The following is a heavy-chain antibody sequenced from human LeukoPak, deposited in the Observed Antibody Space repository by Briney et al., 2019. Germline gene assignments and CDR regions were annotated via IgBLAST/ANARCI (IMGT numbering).Heavy chain of an antibody. CDR2: IYYGGGT. J-gene: IGHJ4*02. Sequence: SETLSLTCSVSDGSISGYYWSWIRQPPGKGLEWIGYIYYGGGTSYNPSPKSRVTMSVDTSRNQFSLKVTSATAADTAVYYCARQPNKNFFDYWGPGTPVTVSS. CDR1: DGSISGYY. CDR3: ARQPNKNFFDY. V-gene: IGHV4-59*08.